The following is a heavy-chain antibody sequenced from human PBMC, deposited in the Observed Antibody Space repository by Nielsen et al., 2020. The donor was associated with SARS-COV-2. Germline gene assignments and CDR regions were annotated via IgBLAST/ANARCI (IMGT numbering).Heavy chain of an antibody. J-gene: IGHJ4*02. D-gene: IGHD3-16*01. CDR3: ARDVNMITFGGVMYYFDY. CDR2: ISAYNGNT. CDR1: GYTFTSYG. V-gene: IGHV1-18*01. Sequence: ASVKVSCKASGYTFTSYGISWVRQAPGQGLEWMGWISAYNGNTNYAQKLQGRVTMTTDTSTSTAYMELRSLRSEDTAVYYCARDVNMITFGGVMYYFDYWGQGTLVTVSS.